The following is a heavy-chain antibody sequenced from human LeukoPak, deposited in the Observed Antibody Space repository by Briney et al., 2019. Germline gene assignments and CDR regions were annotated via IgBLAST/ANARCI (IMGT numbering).Heavy chain of an antibody. J-gene: IGHJ4*02. V-gene: IGHV3-9*01. CDR2: IAWNSGGI. CDR1: GFTFDDYA. D-gene: IGHD3-10*01. CDR3: TTDLGITMIRGVIVY. Sequence: GGSLRLSCAASGFTFDDYALHWVRQAPGKGLEWVSGIAWNSGGIAYADSVKGRFTISRDNAKNSLYLQMNSLKAEDTAVYYCTTDLGITMIRGVIVYWGQGVLVTVSS.